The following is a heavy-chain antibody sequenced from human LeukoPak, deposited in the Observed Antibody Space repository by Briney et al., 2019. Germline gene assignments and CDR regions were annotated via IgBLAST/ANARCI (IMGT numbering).Heavy chain of an antibody. D-gene: IGHD3-22*01. CDR3: ARVEYRGSRGCSVYCFDY. Sequence: SETLSLTCTVSGGSISSSNSYWDWIRQPPGKGLEWIGTIYYSGTTYYNPSLKSRATISVDTSKNQFSLKLTSVTAADTAVYYCARVEYRGSRGCSVYCFDYWGQGSLVTVSS. CDR1: GGSISSSNSY. CDR2: IYYSGTT. V-gene: IGHV4-39*07. J-gene: IGHJ4*02.